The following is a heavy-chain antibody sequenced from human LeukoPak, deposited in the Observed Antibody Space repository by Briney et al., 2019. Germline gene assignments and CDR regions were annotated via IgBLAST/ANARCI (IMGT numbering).Heavy chain of an antibody. CDR3: AKGGIFPHDASDM. CDR1: GFRFSSHA. CDR2: ISGSGGTI. J-gene: IGHJ3*02. D-gene: IGHD1-1*01. V-gene: IGHV3-23*01. Sequence: GGSLRLSCAAPGFRFSSHAMSWVRQAPGKGLEWVSTISGSGGTIQYADSVKGRFTISRDNSKNTLYLQMNSLRGDDTAVYYCAKGGIFPHDASDMWGQGTMVTVSS.